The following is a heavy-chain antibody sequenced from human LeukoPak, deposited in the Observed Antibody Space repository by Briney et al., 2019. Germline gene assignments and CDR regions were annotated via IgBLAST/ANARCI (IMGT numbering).Heavy chain of an antibody. D-gene: IGHD3-10*01. Sequence: SGGSLRLSCAASGFTFSSYAMHWVRQAPGKGLEWVAVISYDGSNKYYADSVKGRFTISRDNSKNTLYLQMGSLRAEDMAVYYCARPSQRDYYDSGRGYYYMDVWGKGTTVTVSS. V-gene: IGHV3-30*14. CDR2: ISYDGSNK. CDR3: ARPSQRDYYDSGRGYYYMDV. CDR1: GFTFSSYA. J-gene: IGHJ6*03.